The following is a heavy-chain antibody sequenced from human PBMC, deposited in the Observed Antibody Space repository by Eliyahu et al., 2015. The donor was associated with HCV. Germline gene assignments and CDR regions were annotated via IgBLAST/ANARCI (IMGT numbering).Heavy chain of an antibody. V-gene: IGHV4-34*01. CDR1: GGSFXGYY. J-gene: IGHJ4*02. CDR2: INXSGXT. Sequence: QAQLQQWGAGLLKPSETLSLTCAVYGGSFXGYYWSWIRQPPGKGLEWIGEINXSGXTNYNPSLKSRXTISVDTSKNLFSLKLNSVTAADTAVYYCATGNTLGYCISPSCYSDWGQGTLVTVSS. CDR3: ATGNTLGYCISPSCYSD. D-gene: IGHD2-2*01.